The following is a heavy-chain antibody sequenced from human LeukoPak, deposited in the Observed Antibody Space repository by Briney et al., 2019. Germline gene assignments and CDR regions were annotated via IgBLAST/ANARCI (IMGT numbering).Heavy chain of an antibody. CDR1: AFTFSTYW. CDR2: IISDGSST. Sequence: GGSLRLSCAASAFTFSTYWMHWVRQAPGKGLVWVSRIISDGSSTSYGDSVKGRFTISRDNAKNTLYLQMNSLRAEDTAVYYCARGEVFFDNWGQGTLGTVSP. D-gene: IGHD1-26*01. CDR3: ARGEVFFDN. V-gene: IGHV3-74*01. J-gene: IGHJ4*02.